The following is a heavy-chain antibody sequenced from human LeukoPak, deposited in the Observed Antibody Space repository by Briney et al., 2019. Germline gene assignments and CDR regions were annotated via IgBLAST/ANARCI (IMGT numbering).Heavy chain of an antibody. CDR1: GGSFSGYY. Sequence: PSETLSLTCAAYGGSFSGYYWSWIRQPPGKGLEWIGETNHSGSTNYNPSLKSRVTISVDTSKNQFSLKLSSVTAADTAMYYCAIVFGTDAFDIWGQGTMVTVSS. J-gene: IGHJ3*02. D-gene: IGHD3-10*02. V-gene: IGHV4-34*01. CDR2: TNHSGST. CDR3: AIVFGTDAFDI.